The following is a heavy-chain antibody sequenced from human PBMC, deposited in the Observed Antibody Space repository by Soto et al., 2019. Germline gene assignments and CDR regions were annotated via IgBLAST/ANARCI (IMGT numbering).Heavy chain of an antibody. J-gene: IGHJ4*02. CDR3: ARDLASGIAAAGPLFDY. CDR2: INPNSGGT. D-gene: IGHD6-13*01. V-gene: IGHV1-2*04. Sequence: ASVKVSCKASGYTFTGYYMHWVRQAPGQGLEWMGWINPNSGGTNYAQKFQGWVTMTRDTSISTAYMELSRLRSDDTAVYYCARDLASGIAAAGPLFDYWGQGTLVTVSS. CDR1: GYTFTGYY.